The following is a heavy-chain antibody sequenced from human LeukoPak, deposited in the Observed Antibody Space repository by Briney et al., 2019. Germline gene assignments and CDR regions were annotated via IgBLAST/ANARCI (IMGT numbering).Heavy chain of an antibody. J-gene: IGHJ5*02. CDR3: VSEYGGDNWFDP. Sequence: SETLSLTCTVSGGSISSGDYYWSWIRQPPGKGLEWIGYSYYSGSTYYNPSLKSRVTISVDTSKNHFSLKLSSVTAADTAVYYCVSEYGGDNWFDPWGQGSLVAVSS. V-gene: IGHV4-30-4*01. D-gene: IGHD4-23*01. CDR1: GGSISSGDYY. CDR2: SYYSGST.